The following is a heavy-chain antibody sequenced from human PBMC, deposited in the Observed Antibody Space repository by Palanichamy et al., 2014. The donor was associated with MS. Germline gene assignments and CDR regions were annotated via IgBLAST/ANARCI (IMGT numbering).Heavy chain of an antibody. V-gene: IGHV3-7*03. D-gene: IGHD6-6*01. J-gene: IGHJ6*02. CDR2: IKQDGSEK. Sequence: EVQLVESGGGLVQPGGSLRLSCAASGFTFSSYWMSWVRQAPGKGLEWVANIKQDGSEKYYVDSVKGRFTISRDNAKNSLYLQMNSLRAEDTAVYYCARAGLYSSPFYYYYGMDVWGQGTTVTVSS. CDR1: GFTFSSYW. CDR3: ARAGLYSSPFYYYYGMDV.